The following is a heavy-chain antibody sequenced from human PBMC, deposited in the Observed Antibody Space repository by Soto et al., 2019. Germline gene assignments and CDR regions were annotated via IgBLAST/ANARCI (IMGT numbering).Heavy chain of an antibody. CDR2: ISAGGGTT. V-gene: IGHV3-23*01. J-gene: IGHJ4*02. D-gene: IGHD3-9*01. CDR1: GFTFDTNV. CDR3: PKAPRDFAWLLEPDYSDY. Sequence: GGSVRRSCAASGFTFDTNVMTCVRQVAWKGLEWFSAISAGGGTTYYADPVKGRFTISRDNSKNMLYLQMNSLRVEDTAVYYFPKAPRDFAWLLEPDYSDYCGQGPPVTVS.